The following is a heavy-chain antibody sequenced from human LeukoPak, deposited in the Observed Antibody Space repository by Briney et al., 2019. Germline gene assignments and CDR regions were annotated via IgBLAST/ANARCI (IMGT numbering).Heavy chain of an antibody. CDR3: ARHQYDSSGYYLDY. CDR1: GGSISSYY. Sequence: SETLSLTCTVSGGSISSYYWTWIRQPPGKGLGWIGYIYYSGNTNYNPSLKSRVTISVDTSKNQFSLKLSSVTAADTAVYYCARHQYDSSGYYLDYWGQGTLVTVSS. V-gene: IGHV4-59*01. D-gene: IGHD3-22*01. J-gene: IGHJ4*02. CDR2: IYYSGNT.